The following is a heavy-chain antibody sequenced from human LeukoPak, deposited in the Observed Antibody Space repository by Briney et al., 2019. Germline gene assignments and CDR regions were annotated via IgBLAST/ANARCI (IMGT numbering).Heavy chain of an antibody. CDR1: GYSISSGYY. Sequence: PSETLSLTCAVSGYSISSGYYWGWIRQPPGKGLDWIASIYHSGNTYYNPSLKSRVTISVDTSKNQFSLKLSSVTAADTAVYYCVRQVSWSIFGGNWFDPWGQGTLVTVSS. CDR2: IYHSGNT. J-gene: IGHJ5*02. D-gene: IGHD3-3*01. V-gene: IGHV4-38-2*01. CDR3: VRQVSWSIFGGNWFDP.